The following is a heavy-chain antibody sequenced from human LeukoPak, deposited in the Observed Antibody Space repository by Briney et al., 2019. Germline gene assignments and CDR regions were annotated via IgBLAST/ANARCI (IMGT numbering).Heavy chain of an antibody. D-gene: IGHD2-15*01. Sequence: ASVKVSCKASGYTFTSYGISWVRQAPGQGLEWMGWISAYNGNTNYAQKFQGRVTMTRDTSTSTVYMELSSLRSEDTAVYYCARDGGSLIPGFDYWGQGTLVTVSS. V-gene: IGHV1-18*01. CDR1: GYTFTSYG. J-gene: IGHJ4*02. CDR2: ISAYNGNT. CDR3: ARDGGSLIPGFDY.